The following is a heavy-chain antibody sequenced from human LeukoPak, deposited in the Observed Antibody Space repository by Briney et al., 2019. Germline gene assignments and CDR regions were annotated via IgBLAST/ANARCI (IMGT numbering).Heavy chain of an antibody. CDR3: ARDPYNGNYGHYYYYMDV. Sequence: GGSLRLSCAASGFTFSSYAMSWVRQAPGKGLGGVSSITSSSSYIYYADSVKGRFTISRDNAKNSLYLQMNSLRAEDTAVYYCARDPYNGNYGHYYYYMDVWGKGTTVTISS. CDR2: ITSSSSYI. V-gene: IGHV3-21*01. D-gene: IGHD1-26*01. CDR1: GFTFSSYA. J-gene: IGHJ6*03.